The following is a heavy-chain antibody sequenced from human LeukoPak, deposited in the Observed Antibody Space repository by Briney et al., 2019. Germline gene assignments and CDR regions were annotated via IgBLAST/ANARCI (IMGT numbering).Heavy chain of an antibody. CDR3: ARGDMVRGSSFGY. J-gene: IGHJ4*02. CDR2: IKQDGSEK. CDR1: GFTFSSYW. V-gene: IGHV3-7*01. D-gene: IGHD3-10*01. Sequence: GGSLRLSCAASGFTFSSYWMSWVRQAPGKRLEWVANIKQDGSEKYYVDSVKGRFTISRDNAKNSLYLQMNSLRAEDTAVYYCARGDMVRGSSFGYWGQGTLVTVSS.